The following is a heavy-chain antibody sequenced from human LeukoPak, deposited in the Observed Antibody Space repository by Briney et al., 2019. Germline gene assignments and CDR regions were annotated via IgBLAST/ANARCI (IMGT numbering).Heavy chain of an antibody. D-gene: IGHD3-3*01. J-gene: IGHJ5*02. CDR3: TTTRYYDFWSGAEVGFDP. CDR2: IKIKTDGGTT. Sequence: GGSLRLSCAASGFTFSNAWMSWVRQAPGKGLEWGGRIKIKTDGGTTDYAAPVKGRFTISRDDSKNTLYLQMNSLKTEDTAVYYCTTTRYYDFWSGAEVGFDPWGQGTLVTVSS. V-gene: IGHV3-15*01. CDR1: GFTFSNAW.